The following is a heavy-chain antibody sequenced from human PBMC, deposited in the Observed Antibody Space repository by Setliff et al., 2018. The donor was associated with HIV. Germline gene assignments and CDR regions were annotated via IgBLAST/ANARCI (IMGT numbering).Heavy chain of an antibody. CDR3: ATDPGYSSTWYSESFQH. V-gene: IGHV1-69*10. J-gene: IGHJ1*01. D-gene: IGHD6-13*01. Sequence: SVKVSCKASGGTFTNSAIGWVRQAPGQGLEWMGAIVPILGIANSAQKFQGRVTITTDESTNTAYMELSSLRSEDTAVYYCATDPGYSSTWYSESFQHWGQGTVVTVSS. CDR1: GGTFTNSA. CDR2: IVPILGIA.